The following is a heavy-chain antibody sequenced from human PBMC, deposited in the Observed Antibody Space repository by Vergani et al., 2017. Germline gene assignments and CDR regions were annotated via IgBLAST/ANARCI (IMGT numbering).Heavy chain of an antibody. CDR1: GFTFSSYW. Sequence: EVQLVESGGGLVQPGGSLRLSCAASGFTFSSYWMSWVRQAPGKGLEWVANIKQDGSEKYYVDSVKGRFTISRDNAKNSLYLQMNSLRAEDTAVYYCAKARLRFLEWLGAFDIWGQGTMVTVSS. V-gene: IGHV3-7*03. J-gene: IGHJ3*02. D-gene: IGHD3-3*01. CDR3: AKARLRFLEWLGAFDI. CDR2: IKQDGSEK.